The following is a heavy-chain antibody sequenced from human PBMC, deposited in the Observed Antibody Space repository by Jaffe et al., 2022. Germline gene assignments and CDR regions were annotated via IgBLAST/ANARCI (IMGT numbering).Heavy chain of an antibody. V-gene: IGHV3-49*04. D-gene: IGHD4-17*01. Sequence: EVQLVESGGGLVQPGRSLRLSCTASGFTFGDYAMSWVRQAPGKGLEWVGFIRSKAYGGTTEYAASVKGRFTISRDDSKSIAYLQMNSLKTEDTAVYYCTRDLSREGTVTSRYAFDIWGQGTMVTVSS. J-gene: IGHJ3*02. CDR3: TRDLSREGTVTSRYAFDI. CDR2: IRSKAYGGTT. CDR1: GFTFGDYA.